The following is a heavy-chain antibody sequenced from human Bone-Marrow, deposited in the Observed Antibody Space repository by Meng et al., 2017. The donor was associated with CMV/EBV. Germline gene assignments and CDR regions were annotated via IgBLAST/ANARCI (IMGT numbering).Heavy chain of an antibody. CDR3: ARLKTPVEDWLVMDV. CDR2: IIPILGIA. D-gene: IGHD6-19*01. V-gene: IGHV1-69*10. J-gene: IGHJ6*02. CDR1: GGTFSSYA. Sequence: SVKGSCKASGGTFSSYAISWVRQAPGQGLEWMGGIIPILGIANYAQKFQGRVTITADKSTSTAYMELSSLRSEDTAVYYCARLKTPVEDWLVMDVWGQGTTVTVSS.